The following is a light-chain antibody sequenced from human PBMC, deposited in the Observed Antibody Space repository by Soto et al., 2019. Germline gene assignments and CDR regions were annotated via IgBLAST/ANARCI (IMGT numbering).Light chain of an antibody. CDR3: QQYSAHPLP. Sequence: DIQMTQSPSSVSASVGDRVTITCRANQGIGSWLAWYQQKPGKAPKLLIFEKSTLLYGVPSRFSGSGSGTEFTLTISSLQPEDFATYFCQQYSAHPLPFGGGTRVEIK. J-gene: IGKJ4*01. CDR2: EKS. V-gene: IGKV1-12*01. CDR1: QGIGSW.